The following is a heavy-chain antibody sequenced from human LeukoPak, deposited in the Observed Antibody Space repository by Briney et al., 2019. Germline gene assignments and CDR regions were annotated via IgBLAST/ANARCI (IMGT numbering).Heavy chain of an antibody. J-gene: IGHJ1*01. CDR3: ARDGGVDCSGGSCYSEYFQH. V-gene: IGHV1-46*01. CDR1: GYTFTSYY. Sequence: ASVKVSCKASGYTFTSYYMHWVRHAPGQGLEWMGIINPSGGSTSYAQKFHSRVTMTRDTSTSTVYMGLSSLRSEDTAVYYCARDGGVDCSGGSCYSEYFQHWGQGTLVTVSS. CDR2: INPSGGST. D-gene: IGHD2-15*01.